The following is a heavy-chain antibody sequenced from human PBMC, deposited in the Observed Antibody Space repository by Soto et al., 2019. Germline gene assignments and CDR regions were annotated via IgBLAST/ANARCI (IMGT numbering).Heavy chain of an antibody. CDR1: GFTVSSNY. Sequence: GGSLRLSCAASGFTVSSNYMSRVRQAPGKGLEWVSVIYSGGSTYYADSVKGRFTISRDNSKNTLYLQMNSLRAEDTAVYYCARDGDYSTHYYYGMDVWGQGTTVTVSS. D-gene: IGHD4-4*01. CDR2: IYSGGST. J-gene: IGHJ6*02. CDR3: ARDGDYSTHYYYGMDV. V-gene: IGHV3-53*01.